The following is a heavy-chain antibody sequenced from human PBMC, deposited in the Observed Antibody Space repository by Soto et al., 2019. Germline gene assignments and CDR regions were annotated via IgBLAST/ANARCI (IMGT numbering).Heavy chain of an antibody. Sequence: ASVKVSCKASGYTFTSYGISWVRQAPGQGLEWMGWINPNSGGTNYAQKFQGWVTMTRDTSISTAYMELIRLRSDDTAVYYCARVANGAAADNYYYGMDVWGQGTTVNVSS. CDR2: INPNSGGT. V-gene: IGHV1-2*04. D-gene: IGHD6-13*01. J-gene: IGHJ6*02. CDR1: GYTFTSYG. CDR3: ARVANGAAADNYYYGMDV.